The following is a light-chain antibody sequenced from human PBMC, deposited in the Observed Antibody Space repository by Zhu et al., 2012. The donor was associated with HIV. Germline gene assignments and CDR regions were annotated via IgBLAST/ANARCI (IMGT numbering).Light chain of an antibody. CDR1: QSINTR. CDR3: QHYNTYPWT. J-gene: IGKJ2*02. CDR2: TAS. Sequence: DIQMTQSPSTLSASVGDRVTITCRASQSINTRLVWYQQKPGTAPKVLIYTASTLESGVPSRFSGSGSGTEFTLTISSLQPDDFATYYCQHYNTYPWTFGQGTKL. V-gene: IGKV1-5*03.